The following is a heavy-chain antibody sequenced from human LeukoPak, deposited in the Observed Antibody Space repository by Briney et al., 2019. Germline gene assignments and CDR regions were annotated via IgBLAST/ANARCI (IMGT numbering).Heavy chain of an antibody. CDR2: INPNRGGT. D-gene: IGHD6-19*01. CDR1: EYTFTGYY. CDR3: ARVRPYSSGWNFDY. Sequence: ASVKVSCKASEYTFTGYYIHLGRQAPGQRVEWMGWINPNRGGTNYAQKFQGRVTMTRDTSIRIAYMELSRLKSDDTAVYYCARVRPYSSGWNFDYWGQGTLLTVSS. V-gene: IGHV1-2*02. J-gene: IGHJ4*02.